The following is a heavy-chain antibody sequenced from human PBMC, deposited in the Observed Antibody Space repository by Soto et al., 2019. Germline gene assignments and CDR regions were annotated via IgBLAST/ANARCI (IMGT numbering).Heavy chain of an antibody. V-gene: IGHV4-59*01. J-gene: IGHJ4*02. Sequence: PSETLSLTCTVSGGSISSYYWSWIRQPPGKGLEWIGYIYYSGSTNYNPSLKSRVTISVDTSKNQFSPKLSSVTAADTAVYYCARRFGFLEWSYFDYWGQGTLVTVSS. CDR3: ARRFGFLEWSYFDY. D-gene: IGHD3-3*01. CDR2: IYYSGST. CDR1: GGSISSYY.